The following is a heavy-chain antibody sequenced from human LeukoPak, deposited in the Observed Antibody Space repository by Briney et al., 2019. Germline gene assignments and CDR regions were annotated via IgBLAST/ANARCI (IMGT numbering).Heavy chain of an antibody. J-gene: IGHJ4*02. D-gene: IGHD3-10*01. CDR2: INHSGST. CDR3: ARTMTGVRAVDY. Sequence: SETLSLTCAVYGGSFSGYYWSWIRQPPGKGLEWIGEINHSGSTNYNPSLKSRVTISVDTSKNQFSLKLSSVTAADTAVYYCARTMTGVRAVDYWGQGTLVTVSS. V-gene: IGHV4-34*01. CDR1: GGSFSGYY.